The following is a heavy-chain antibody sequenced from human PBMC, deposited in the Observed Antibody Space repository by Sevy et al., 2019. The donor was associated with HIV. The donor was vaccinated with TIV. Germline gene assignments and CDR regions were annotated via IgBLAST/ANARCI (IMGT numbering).Heavy chain of an antibody. CDR1: GGSISSYY. J-gene: IGHJ6*02. V-gene: IGHV4-59*01. D-gene: IGHD3-9*01. CDR3: ARESYDILPGSRGMDV. CDR2: IYYSGST. Sequence: SETLSLTCTVSGGSISSYYWSWIRQPPGKRQEWIGYIYYSGSTNYNPSLKSRVTISVDTSKNQFSLKLRSVTAADTAVYYCARESYDILPGSRGMDVWGQGTTVTVSS.